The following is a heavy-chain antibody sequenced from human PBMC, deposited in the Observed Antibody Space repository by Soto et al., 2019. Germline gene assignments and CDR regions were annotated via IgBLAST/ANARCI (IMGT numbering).Heavy chain of an antibody. V-gene: IGHV4-30-4*01. D-gene: IGHD2-2*01. CDR1: GGSISRGDYY. Sequence: SETLSRTCTVSGGSISRGDYYWSWMRQSPGKGLEWIGYIYYSGSTFYNPSLKSRVNISVDTSKNQFSLKVTSVTAADTAVYYCARASTDCGTTSCYFFPWFGDWGERPLFT. CDR2: IYYSGST. CDR3: ARASTDCGTTSCYFFPWFGD. J-gene: IGHJ5*02.